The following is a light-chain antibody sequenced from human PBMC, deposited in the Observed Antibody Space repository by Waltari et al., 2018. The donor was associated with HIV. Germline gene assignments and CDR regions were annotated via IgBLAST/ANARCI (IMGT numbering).Light chain of an antibody. V-gene: IGLV1-47*01. CDR1: SSNIGSNY. CDR2: RNN. Sequence: QSVLTQPPSASGTPGQRVTISCSGSSSNIGSNYVYWYQQLPGTAPKLLIYRNNQRPSGVPYRFSGCKSGTSASLAISGLRSEDETDYYCAAWDDSLSGWVFGGGTKLTVL. J-gene: IGLJ3*02. CDR3: AAWDDSLSGWV.